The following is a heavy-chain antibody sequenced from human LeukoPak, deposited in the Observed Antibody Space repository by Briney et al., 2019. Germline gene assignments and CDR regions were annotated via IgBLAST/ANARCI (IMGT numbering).Heavy chain of an antibody. Sequence: GGSLRLSCAASGLTFSSYAMSWVRQAPGKGLDWVSSISGSGSSIYYADSVKGRFTISRDNSKNTLYLQMNSLRAEDTAVYYCAKDPPNPGTSRHFQHWGQGTLVTVSS. CDR2: ISGSGSSI. D-gene: IGHD2-8*01. V-gene: IGHV3-23*01. J-gene: IGHJ1*01. CDR3: AKDPPNPGTSRHFQH. CDR1: GLTFSSYA.